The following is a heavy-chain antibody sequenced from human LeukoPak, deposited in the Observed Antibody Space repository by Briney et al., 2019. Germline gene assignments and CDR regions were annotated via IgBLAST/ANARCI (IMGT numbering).Heavy chain of an antibody. D-gene: IGHD3-10*01. J-gene: IGHJ6*03. CDR3: ARYYGSRILGYYTDV. V-gene: IGHV4-4*07. CDR2: IYTSGST. CDR1: SASISSYS. Sequence: PSETLSLTCTVSSASISSYSLSWIRQPAGKGLEWIGRIYTSGSTNYNPSLKSRVTMSIDTSTNQFSLRLTSVAAADTAVYYCARYYGSRILGYYTDVWGKGTTVTVSS.